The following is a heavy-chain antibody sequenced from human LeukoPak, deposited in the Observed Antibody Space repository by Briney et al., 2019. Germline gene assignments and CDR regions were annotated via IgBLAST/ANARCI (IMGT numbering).Heavy chain of an antibody. J-gene: IGHJ5*02. D-gene: IGHD1-26*01. CDR2: IYSGGST. V-gene: IGHV3-66*01. CDR3: ARVLVGGTNWFDP. Sequence: QPGRSLRLSCAPSGFTVSSNYMSWVRQAPRKGLEWASVIYSGGSTYYADSVKGRFTISRDNSKNTLYLQMNSLRAEDTSVYYCARVLVGGTNWFDPWGQGTLITVSS. CDR1: GFTVSSNY.